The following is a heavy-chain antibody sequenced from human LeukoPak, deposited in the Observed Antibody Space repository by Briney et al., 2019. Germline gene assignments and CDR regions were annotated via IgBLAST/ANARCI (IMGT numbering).Heavy chain of an antibody. CDR2: ISSSSSYI. J-gene: IGHJ4*02. V-gene: IGHV3-21*01. Sequence: GGSLRLSCVVSGFTFSNYSINWVRQAPGKGLEWISFISSSSSYIYYGDSVKGRFSISRDNAKNSLYLQMNSLRAEDTAVYHCAPGMAAHWGQGTLVTVSS. CDR3: APGMAAH. CDR1: GFTFSNYS. D-gene: IGHD6-25*01.